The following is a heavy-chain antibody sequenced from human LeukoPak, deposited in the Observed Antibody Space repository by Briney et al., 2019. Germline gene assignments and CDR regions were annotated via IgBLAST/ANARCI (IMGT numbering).Heavy chain of an antibody. CDR2: IYYSGST. CDR3: ARGFDFWGGYYIRAFDI. V-gene: IGHV4-59*01. Sequence: PSETLSLTCTVSGGSISSYYWSWIRQPPGKGLEWIGYIYYSGSTNYNPSLKSRVTMSVDASKNQFSLKLSSVTAADTAVYYCARGFDFWGGYYIRAFDIWGQGTMVTVSS. J-gene: IGHJ3*02. CDR1: GGSISSYY. D-gene: IGHD3-3*01.